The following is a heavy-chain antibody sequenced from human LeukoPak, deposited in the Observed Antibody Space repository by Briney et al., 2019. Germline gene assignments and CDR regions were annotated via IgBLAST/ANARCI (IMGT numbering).Heavy chain of an antibody. CDR1: GFTFSSYS. Sequence: PGGSLRLSCAASGFTFSSYSMNWDRQAPGKGLEWVSSISSSSSYIYYADSVKGRFTISRDNAKNSLYLQMNSLRAEDTAVYCCARDRVLDYYDSSGYDYWGQGTLVTVSS. J-gene: IGHJ4*02. CDR2: ISSSSSYI. D-gene: IGHD3-22*01. CDR3: ARDRVLDYYDSSGYDY. V-gene: IGHV3-21*01.